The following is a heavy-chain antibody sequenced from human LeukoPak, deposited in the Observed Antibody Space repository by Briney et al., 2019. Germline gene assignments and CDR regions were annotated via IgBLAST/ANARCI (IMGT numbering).Heavy chain of an antibody. CDR3: ARVLSIVVVPGATFWFDP. CDR2: VNHSGST. J-gene: IGHJ5*02. CDR1: GGSFSGYY. Sequence: PSETLSLTCAVYGGSFSGYYWSCIRQPPGKGLEWIGDVNHSGSTNYNPSLKSRVTISVDTSKNQFSLKLSSVTAADTAVYHCARVLSIVVVPGATFWFDPWGQGTLVTVSS. V-gene: IGHV4-34*01. D-gene: IGHD2-2*01.